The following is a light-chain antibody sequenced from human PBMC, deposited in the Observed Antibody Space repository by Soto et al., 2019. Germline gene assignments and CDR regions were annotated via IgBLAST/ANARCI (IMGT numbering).Light chain of an antibody. V-gene: IGLV3-1*01. CDR1: TLGDRF. CDR3: QALDSNSKLV. Sequence: SYELSQPASLSVSPGQTATITCAGDTLGDRFTSWYQQRPGQSPVLVLYEDTRLPPGTPERFPGSNSGTTPTLSISGTQAMDEADYYCQALDSNSKLVFGNGTKRTV. CDR2: EDT. J-gene: IGLJ1*01.